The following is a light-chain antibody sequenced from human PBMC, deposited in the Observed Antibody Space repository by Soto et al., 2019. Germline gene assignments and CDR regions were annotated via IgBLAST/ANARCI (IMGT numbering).Light chain of an antibody. CDR1: QSVTSNY. J-gene: IGKJ1*01. Sequence: EIVLTQSPCTLSLPPGERATLSRRASQSVTSNYLAWYQQKPGQAPRLLIFGASIRATGLPDRFSGSGSETDFTLTISRLEPEDFAVYHCQQYGSSPTTFGQGTKVDI. CDR3: QQYGSSPTT. V-gene: IGKV3-20*01. CDR2: GAS.